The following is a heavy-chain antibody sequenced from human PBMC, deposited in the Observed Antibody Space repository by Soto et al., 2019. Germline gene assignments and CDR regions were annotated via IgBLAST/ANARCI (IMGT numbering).Heavy chain of an antibody. CDR2: IYYSGST. CDR1: GVSISSSSYY. J-gene: IGHJ4*02. Sequence: SETLSLTCTVSGVSISSSSYYWGWIRQPPGKGLEWIGSIYYSGSTYYNPSLKSRVTISVDTSKNQFSLKLSSVTAADTAVYYCARHLRSRNYYGSGSYYRPLDYWGQGTLVTVSS. V-gene: IGHV4-39*01. CDR3: ARHLRSRNYYGSGSYYRPLDY. D-gene: IGHD3-10*01.